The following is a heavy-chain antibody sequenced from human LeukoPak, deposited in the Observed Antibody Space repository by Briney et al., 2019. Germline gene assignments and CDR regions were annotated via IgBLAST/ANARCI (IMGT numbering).Heavy chain of an antibody. V-gene: IGHV3-21*01. CDR1: GFTFSSYS. CDR2: ISSSSSCI. CDR3: ARVGSSSWYGANTHYFDY. J-gene: IGHJ4*02. Sequence: GGSLRLSCAASGFTFSSYSMNWVRQAPGKGLEWVSSISSSSSCIYYADSVKGRFTISRDNAKNSLYLQMNSLRAEDTAVYYCARVGSSSWYGANTHYFDYWGQGTLVTVSS. D-gene: IGHD6-13*01.